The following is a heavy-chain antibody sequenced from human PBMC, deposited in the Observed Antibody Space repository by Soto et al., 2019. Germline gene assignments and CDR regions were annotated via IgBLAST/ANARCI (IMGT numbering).Heavy chain of an antibody. J-gene: IGHJ6*02. CDR2: IYYSGST. CDR1: GGSISSYY. Sequence: PSETLSLTCTVSGGSISSYYWSRILQPPGKGLEWIGYIYYSGSTNYNPSLKSRVTISVDTSKNQFSLKLSSVTAADTAVYYCARNPCGGSGGSCYSGGYYYYYSGMDVWGQGTTVTVSS. V-gene: IGHV4-59*01. CDR3: ARNPCGGSGGSCYSGGYYYYYSGMDV. D-gene: IGHD2-15*01.